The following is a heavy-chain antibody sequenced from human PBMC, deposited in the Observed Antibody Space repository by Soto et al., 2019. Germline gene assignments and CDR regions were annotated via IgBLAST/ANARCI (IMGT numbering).Heavy chain of an antibody. CDR2: MNAGNGNT. Sequence: ASVKVSCNASGYTFTSFDINWVRQASGQGLEWMGWMNAGNGNTKYSQKFQGRVTITRDTSASTAYMELSSLRSEDTAVYYCAVGHSSSSGYYYYYMDVWGKGTTVTVSS. CDR3: AVGHSSSSGYYYYYMDV. V-gene: IGHV1-3*01. CDR1: GYTFTSFD. D-gene: IGHD6-6*01. J-gene: IGHJ6*03.